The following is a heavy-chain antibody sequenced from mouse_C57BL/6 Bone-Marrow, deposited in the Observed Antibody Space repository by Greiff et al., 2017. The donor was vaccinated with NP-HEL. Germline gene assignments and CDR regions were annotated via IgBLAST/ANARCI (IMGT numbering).Heavy chain of an antibody. CDR2: IYPGSGNT. CDR1: GYTFTDYY. V-gene: IGHV1-76*01. D-gene: IGHD1-1*01. Sequence: VQLQQSGAELVRPGASVKLSCKASGYTFTDYYINWVKQRPGQGLEWIARIYPGSGNTYYNEKFKGKATLTAEKSSSTAYMQLSSLTSEDSAVYFCAAVVESSFAYWGQGTLVTVSA. J-gene: IGHJ3*01. CDR3: AAVVESSFAY.